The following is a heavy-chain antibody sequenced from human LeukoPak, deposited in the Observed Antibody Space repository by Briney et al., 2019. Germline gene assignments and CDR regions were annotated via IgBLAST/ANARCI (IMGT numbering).Heavy chain of an antibody. CDR2: ISWNSGSI. J-gene: IGHJ4*02. Sequence: PGGSLRLSCAASGFTFDDYAMHWVRQAPGKGLEWVSGISWNSGSIGYADSVKGRFTISRDNAKNSLYLQMNSLTAEDTAIYYCARSLRVAVAASYWGQGTLVTVSS. D-gene: IGHD6-19*01. V-gene: IGHV3-9*01. CDR1: GFTFDDYA. CDR3: ARSLRVAVAASY.